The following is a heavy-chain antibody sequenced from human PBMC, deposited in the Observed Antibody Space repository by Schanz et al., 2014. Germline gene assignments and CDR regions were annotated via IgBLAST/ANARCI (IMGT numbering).Heavy chain of an antibody. V-gene: IGHV3-33*06. CDR2: IWYDGNNK. Sequence: QVQLVESGGGVVQPGRSLRLSCAASGFTFSSYGMHWVRQAPGKGLEWVAVIWYDGNNKFYADSVKVRFIISRDNSKNTLDLQMNRLRDEDTALYYCGKDMHKDYGGKPQAFDIRGPGTMVTASS. CDR3: GKDMHKDYGGKPQAFDI. J-gene: IGHJ3*02. CDR1: GFTFSSYG. D-gene: IGHD4-17*01.